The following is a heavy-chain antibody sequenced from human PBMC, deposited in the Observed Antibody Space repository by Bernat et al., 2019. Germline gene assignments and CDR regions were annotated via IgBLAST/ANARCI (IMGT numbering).Heavy chain of an antibody. Sequence: QVQLVESGGGVVQPGRSLRLSCAASGFTFSSYAMHWVRQAPGKGLEWVAVISYDGSNKYYADSVKGRFTISRDNSKNTLYLQMNSLRAEDTAVYYCARNPPYCSGGSCYYDPYYFDYWGQGTLVTVSS. CDR2: ISYDGSNK. V-gene: IGHV3-30*01. D-gene: IGHD2-15*01. J-gene: IGHJ4*02. CDR1: GFTFSSYA. CDR3: ARNPPYCSGGSCYYDPYYFDY.